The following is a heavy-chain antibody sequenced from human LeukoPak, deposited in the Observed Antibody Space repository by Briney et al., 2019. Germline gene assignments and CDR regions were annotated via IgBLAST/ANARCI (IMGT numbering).Heavy chain of an antibody. J-gene: IGHJ3*02. Sequence: SVKVSCKASGGTFSSYAISWVRQAPGQGLEWMGGIIPIFGTANYAQKFQGRVTITADESTSTAYMELSSLRSEDTAVYYCAAAAVAATLKDAFDIWGQGTMVTVSS. CDR3: AAAAVAATLKDAFDI. CDR2: IIPIFGTA. V-gene: IGHV1-69*01. D-gene: IGHD2-15*01. CDR1: GGTFSSYA.